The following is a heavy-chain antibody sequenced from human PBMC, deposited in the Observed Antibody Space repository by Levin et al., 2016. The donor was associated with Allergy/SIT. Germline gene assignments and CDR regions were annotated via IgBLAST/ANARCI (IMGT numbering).Heavy chain of an antibody. J-gene: IGHJ4*02. CDR1: GFTFSIHA. D-gene: IGHD2-8*01. CDR2: ISGSGGSDGST. CDR3: AAIGDRCADGVCPPEGY. Sequence: GESLKISCAASGFTFSIHAMSWVRQAPGKGLEWVSSISGSGGSDGSTYYAGSVKGRFTISRDNSKNTVYLQMNSLRVEDTAIYYCAAIGDRCADGVCPPEGYWGQGTLVTVSS. V-gene: IGHV3-23*01.